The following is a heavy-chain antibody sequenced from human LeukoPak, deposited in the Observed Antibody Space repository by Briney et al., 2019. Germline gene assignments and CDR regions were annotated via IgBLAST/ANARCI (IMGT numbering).Heavy chain of an antibody. Sequence: ASVKVSCKASGYTFTSYGISWVRQAPGQGLKWMGWISAYNGNTNYAQKLQGRVTMTTDTSTSTAYMELRSLRSDDTAVYYCARDRSAAGFYYYYGMDVWGQGTTVTVSS. CDR3: ARDRSAAGFYYYYGMDV. J-gene: IGHJ6*02. CDR2: ISAYNGNT. V-gene: IGHV1-18*01. D-gene: IGHD6-13*01. CDR1: GYTFTSYG.